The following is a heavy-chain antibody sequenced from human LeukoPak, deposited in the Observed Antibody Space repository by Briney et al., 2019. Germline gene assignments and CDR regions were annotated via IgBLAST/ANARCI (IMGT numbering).Heavy chain of an antibody. Sequence: GGSLRLSCAASGFTFSSYGMHWVRQAPGKGLEWVAVISYDGSNKYYADSVKGRFTISRDNSKNTLYLQMNSLRAEDTAVYYCAKDVGTMVRGVTTPTYYFDYWGQGTLVTVSS. D-gene: IGHD3-10*01. J-gene: IGHJ4*02. CDR3: AKDVGTMVRGVTTPTYYFDY. V-gene: IGHV3-30*18. CDR2: ISYDGSNK. CDR1: GFTFSSYG.